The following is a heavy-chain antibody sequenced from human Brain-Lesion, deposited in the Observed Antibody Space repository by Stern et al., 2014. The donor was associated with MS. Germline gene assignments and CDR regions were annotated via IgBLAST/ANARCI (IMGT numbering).Heavy chain of an antibody. D-gene: IGHD5-12*01. CDR3: ARSPATPSGYDRFDY. CDR1: GYLFDDYW. J-gene: IGHJ4*02. V-gene: IGHV5-51*03. CDR2: IFPRDSNT. Sequence: EVQLVQSGAEVKKPGESLKISCEASGYLFDDYWIGWVRQMSGRGLELVAIIFPRDSNTRYSPSVQGQATISADKSISTAYLQWSSRKASDTAIYYCARSPATPSGYDRFDYWGQGALVTVSS.